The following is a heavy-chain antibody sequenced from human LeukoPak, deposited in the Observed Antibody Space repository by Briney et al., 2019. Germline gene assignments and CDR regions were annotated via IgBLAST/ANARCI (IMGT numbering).Heavy chain of an antibody. V-gene: IGHV1-2*02. D-gene: IGHD5-12*01. CDR1: GYTFTDYY. Sequence: GASVKVSCKTSGYTFTDYYLHWVRQAPGQGLEWVGWIHPNSGATHYAQKFQGRLTMTRDTSISTVYMELTRLRSDDTAVYYCARDMGRDSGYDYDYWGQGTLVTASS. CDR2: IHPNSGAT. CDR3: ARDMGRDSGYDYDY. J-gene: IGHJ4*02.